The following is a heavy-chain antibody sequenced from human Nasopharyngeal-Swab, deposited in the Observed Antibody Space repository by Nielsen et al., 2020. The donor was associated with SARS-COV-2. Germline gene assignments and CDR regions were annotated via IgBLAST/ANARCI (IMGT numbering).Heavy chain of an antibody. CDR3: AKGRDIVVVVAATPFDY. CDR2: ISYDGSNK. V-gene: IGHV3-30*18. D-gene: IGHD2-15*01. CDR1: GFTFSSYG. Sequence: GESLKISCAASGFTFSSYGMHWVRQAPGKGLEWVAVISYDGSNKYYADSVKGRFTISRDNSKNTLYLQMNSLRDEDTAVYYCAKGRDIVVVVAATPFDYWGQGTLVTVSS. J-gene: IGHJ4*02.